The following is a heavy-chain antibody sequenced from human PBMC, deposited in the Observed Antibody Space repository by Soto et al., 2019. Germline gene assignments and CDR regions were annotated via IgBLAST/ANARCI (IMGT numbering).Heavy chain of an antibody. D-gene: IGHD6-19*01. V-gene: IGHV1-69*06. Sequence: SVKVSCKASGGTFSSYAISWVRQAPGQGLEWMGGIIPIFGTPKYAQKFQGRVTITADKSTSTAYMELSSLRSEDTAVYYCARNFKPGIAVGNYYYYYGMDVWGQGTTVTVSS. CDR3: ARNFKPGIAVGNYYYYYGMDV. CDR1: GGTFSSYA. J-gene: IGHJ6*02. CDR2: IIPIFGTP.